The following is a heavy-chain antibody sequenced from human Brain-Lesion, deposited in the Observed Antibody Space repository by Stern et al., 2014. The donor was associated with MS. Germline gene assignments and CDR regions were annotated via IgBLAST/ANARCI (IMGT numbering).Heavy chain of an antibody. CDR3: ARFPASRPHVFDS. V-gene: IGHV4-4*02. CDR1: GGSISSSNW. D-gene: IGHD6-13*01. J-gene: IGHJ4*02. CDR2: SDHSGST. Sequence: VQLVESGPGLVKPSGTLSLTCAVSGGSISSSNWWSWVRQSPGKGLEWIGESDHSGSTIHNPSLKSRVTVSVDRPKTRFPLTLGFVPAADTAVYFCARFPASRPHVFDSWGQGTLVTVSS.